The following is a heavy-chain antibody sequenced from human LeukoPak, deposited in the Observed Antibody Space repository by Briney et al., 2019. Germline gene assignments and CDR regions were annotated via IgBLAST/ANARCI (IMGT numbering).Heavy chain of an antibody. V-gene: IGHV3-48*01. CDR1: GFTFSTYG. D-gene: IGHD2-2*01. J-gene: IGHJ4*02. CDR3: ARDIVVVPAALDY. CDR2: ISGSSSTTI. Sequence: GGSLRLSCVASGFTFSTYGMNWARQAPGKGLEWVSYISGSSSTTIYYADSVKGRFTISRDNAKSSLFLQMNSLRAEDTAVYYCARDIVVVPAALDYWGQGTLVTVSS.